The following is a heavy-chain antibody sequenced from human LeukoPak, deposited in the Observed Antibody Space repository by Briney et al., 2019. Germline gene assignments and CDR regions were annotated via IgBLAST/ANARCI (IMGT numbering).Heavy chain of an antibody. CDR2: IYPNSGGT. CDR3: ARAGIAGATPVDY. D-gene: IGHD1-26*01. V-gene: IGHV1-2*02. J-gene: IGHJ4*02. CDR1: GYTFTGYY. Sequence: ASVKVSCKASGYTFTGYYMHWVRQAPGQGLEWMGWIYPNSGGTNFAQKFQGRVTMTRDTSISTAYMELSRLRSDDTAVYYCARAGIAGATPVDYWGQGTLVTVSS.